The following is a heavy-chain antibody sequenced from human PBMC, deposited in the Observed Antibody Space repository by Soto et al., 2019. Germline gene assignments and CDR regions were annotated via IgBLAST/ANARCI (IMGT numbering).Heavy chain of an antibody. CDR1: TGSITNDNW. J-gene: IGHJ5*02. D-gene: IGHD3-16*01. CDR3: AKIWGALAQIAGWFGP. Sequence: QVQLQESGPGLVKPSGTLSLPCAVSTGSITNDNWWSWVRQSPGKGLEWIGDIYHTGSTNYNPSLKNLVIISIDKAKNNFSLRLSSVTAADTAVYYCAKIWGALAQIAGWFGPWGQGTLVTVSS. CDR2: IYHTGST. V-gene: IGHV4-4*02.